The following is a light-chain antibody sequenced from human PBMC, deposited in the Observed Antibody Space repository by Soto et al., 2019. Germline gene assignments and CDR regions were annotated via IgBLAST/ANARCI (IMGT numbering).Light chain of an antibody. J-gene: IGKJ5*01. Sequence: EIVLTQSPATLSLSPGESATLSCGASQSINSNYLAWYQQKPGLAPRLVIYDTSRRAPGIPDRLTGSGSGTDFTLTISRLEPEDSAIYYCQQYGSSPTFGQGTRLEIK. CDR3: QQYGSSPT. CDR1: QSINSNY. CDR2: DTS. V-gene: IGKV3D-20*01.